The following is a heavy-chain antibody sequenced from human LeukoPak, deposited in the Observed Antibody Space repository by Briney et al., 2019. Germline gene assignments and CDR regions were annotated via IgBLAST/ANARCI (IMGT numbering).Heavy chain of an antibody. CDR1: GFTFSTYS. CDR2: ISSGSSYI. V-gene: IGHV3-21*01. Sequence: GGSLRLSCAASGFTFSTYSMNWVRQAPGKGLEWVSSISSGSSYIYYADSVKGRFTISRDDAKNSLYLQMNSLRAEDTAVYYCARDKIEGPTKLDYWGQGILVTVSS. CDR3: ARDKIEGPTKLDY. D-gene: IGHD1-1*01. J-gene: IGHJ4*02.